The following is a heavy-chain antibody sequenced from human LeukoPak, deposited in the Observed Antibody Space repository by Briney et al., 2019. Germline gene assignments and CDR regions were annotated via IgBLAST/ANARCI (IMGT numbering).Heavy chain of an antibody. CDR2: IYHSGST. CDR1: GGSISNGGYS. V-gene: IGHV4-30-2*01. CDR3: ASAHYYDSSGYGY. J-gene: IGHJ4*02. Sequence: SQTLSLTCAVSGGSISNGGYSWSWIRQPPGKGLEWIGYIYHSGSTYYNPSLKSRVTISVDRSKNQFSLKLSSVTAADTAVYYCASAHYYDSSGYGYWGQGTLVTVSS. D-gene: IGHD3-22*01.